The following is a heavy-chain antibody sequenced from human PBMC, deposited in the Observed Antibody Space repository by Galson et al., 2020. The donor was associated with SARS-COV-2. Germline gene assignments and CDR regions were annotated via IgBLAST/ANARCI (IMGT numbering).Heavy chain of an antibody. Sequence: QLGESLKISCVASGFTFANYAIHWVRQAPGKGLEWVAVISHDGRIEVYADSVKGRFTISRDNSENMLFLQMDSLRADDTAVYYCARDVSGGASDIWGQGTMVTVSS. CDR3: ARDVSGGASDI. CDR1: GFTFANYA. J-gene: IGHJ3*02. D-gene: IGHD1-26*01. V-gene: IGHV3-30*04. CDR2: ISHDGRIE.